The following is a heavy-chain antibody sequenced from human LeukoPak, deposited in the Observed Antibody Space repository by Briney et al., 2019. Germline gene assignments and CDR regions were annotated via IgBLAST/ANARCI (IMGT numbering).Heavy chain of an antibody. Sequence: KPSETLSLTCAVYGGPFSGYYWSWIRQPPGKGLEWVGEINHSGSTNYNPSLKSRVTISVDTSKNQFSLKLSSVTAADTAVYYCARINSGYAYETDYWGQGTLVTVSS. CDR2: INHSGST. J-gene: IGHJ4*02. D-gene: IGHD5-12*01. CDR1: GGPFSGYY. CDR3: ARINSGYAYETDY. V-gene: IGHV4-34*01.